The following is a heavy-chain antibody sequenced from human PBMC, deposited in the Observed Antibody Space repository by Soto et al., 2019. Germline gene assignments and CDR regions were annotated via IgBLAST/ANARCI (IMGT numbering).Heavy chain of an antibody. CDR3: VKGEYYYDGSAYYPFDY. CDR1: GFVFSSYA. V-gene: IGHV3-23*01. Sequence: PGGSLRLSCAASGFVFSSYAMSWVRQAPGKGLEWVSAISGSGTTAYYADSVKGRFTISRDNSKNTAYLQMSSLRPEDTAVYYCVKGEYYYDGSAYYPFDYWGQGRMVTVSS. CDR2: ISGSGTTA. D-gene: IGHD3-22*01. J-gene: IGHJ4*02.